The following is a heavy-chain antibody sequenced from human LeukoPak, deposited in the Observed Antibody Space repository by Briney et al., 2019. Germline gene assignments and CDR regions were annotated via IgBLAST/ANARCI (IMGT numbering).Heavy chain of an antibody. Sequence: GASVKVSCKASGYSFTTYGISWVRQAPGQGLEWMGWISAYNGNTNYAQKLQGRVTMTTDTSTSTAYMELRSLRYDDTAVYYCARDMRAARPNWFYPWGQGTLVTVSS. V-gene: IGHV1-18*01. CDR1: GYSFTTYG. D-gene: IGHD6-6*01. J-gene: IGHJ5*02. CDR2: ISAYNGNT. CDR3: ARDMRAARPNWFYP.